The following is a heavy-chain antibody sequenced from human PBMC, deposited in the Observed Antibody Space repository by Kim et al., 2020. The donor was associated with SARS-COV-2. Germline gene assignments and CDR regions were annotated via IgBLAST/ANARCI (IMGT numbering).Heavy chain of an antibody. D-gene: IGHD6-6*01. V-gene: IGHV4-59*01. Sequence: SETLSLTCTVSGGSISSYYWSWIRQPPGKGLEWIGYIYYSGSTNYNPSLKSRVTISVDTSKNQFSLKLSSVTAADTAVYYCARDSPCTDSSSSICYYYYGMDVWGQGTTVTVSS. CDR3: ARDSPCTDSSSSICYYYYGMDV. J-gene: IGHJ6*02. CDR2: IYYSGST. CDR1: GGSISSYY.